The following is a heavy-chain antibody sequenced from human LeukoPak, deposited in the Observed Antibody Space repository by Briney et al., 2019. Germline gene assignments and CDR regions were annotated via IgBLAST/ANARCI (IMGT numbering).Heavy chain of an antibody. J-gene: IGHJ6*02. Sequence: SETLSLTCTVSGGSIRSSYYYWGWIRQPPGKGLEWIGSIYDSGSTYYNPSLKSRVTISVDTSKNQFSLKLNSVTAADTAVYYCARGRSGYSSGWPDYYYYYGMDVWGQGTTVTVSS. CDR2: IYDSGST. D-gene: IGHD6-19*01. CDR3: ARGRSGYSSGWPDYYYYYGMDV. CDR1: GGSIRSSYYY. V-gene: IGHV4-39*01.